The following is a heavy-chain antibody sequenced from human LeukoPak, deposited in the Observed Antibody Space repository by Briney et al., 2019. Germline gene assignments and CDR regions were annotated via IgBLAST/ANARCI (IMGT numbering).Heavy chain of an antibody. CDR3: ASDYYYDSSGYDAFDI. CDR1: GGSLSSSSYY. J-gene: IGHJ3*02. CDR2: THYSEST. V-gene: IGHV4-39*01. D-gene: IGHD3-22*01. Sequence: SETLSLTCSVSGGSLSSSSYYWGWIRQPPGKGLECIGSTHYSESTYYNPSLKSRVTISVDTSKNQFSLKMRSMTAADTAVDYCASDYYYDSSGYDAFDIWGQGTMVTVSS.